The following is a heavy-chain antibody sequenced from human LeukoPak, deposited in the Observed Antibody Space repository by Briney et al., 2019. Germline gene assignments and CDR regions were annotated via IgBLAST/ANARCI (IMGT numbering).Heavy chain of an antibody. D-gene: IGHD3-10*01. CDR2: ISGSGGSK. V-gene: IGHV3-23*01. CDR3: ARDMYYSFDY. CDR1: GFTFSSYA. J-gene: IGHJ4*02. Sequence: GGSLRLSCAASGFTFSSYAMSWVRQAPEKGLEWVSSISGSGGSKWIADSVKGRFTISRDNAKNTVYLHMKSLRAEDTAVYFCARDMYYSFDYWGQETLFTVSS.